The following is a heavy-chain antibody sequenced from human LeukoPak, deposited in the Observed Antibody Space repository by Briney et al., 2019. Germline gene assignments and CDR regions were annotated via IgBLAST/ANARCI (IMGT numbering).Heavy chain of an antibody. CDR3: ARGPTVTWKANFDY. D-gene: IGHD4-17*01. CDR2: ISYDGSNK. CDR1: GFSFSVYA. J-gene: IGHJ4*02. V-gene: IGHV3-30-3*01. Sequence: GGSLRLSCAASGFSFSVYAMHWVRQAPGKGLEWVAGISYDGSNKFYADSVEGRFTISRDNSKNTLYLQMNTLRAEDTAVYYCARGPTVTWKANFDYWGQGTLVAVSS.